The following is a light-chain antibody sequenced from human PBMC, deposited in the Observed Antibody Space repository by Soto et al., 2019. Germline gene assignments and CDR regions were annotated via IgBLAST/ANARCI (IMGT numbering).Light chain of an antibody. V-gene: IGKV1-27*01. CDR2: GAS. CDR3: QKYSSFIT. J-gene: IGKJ5*01. CDR1: QGISSF. Sequence: DIQMTQSPSSLSASVGDRVTITCRASQGISSFVAWYQQKPGKVPRLLISGASTLKSGVPSRFSGSGSGTDFTLTITSLQPEDVATYYCQKYSSFITVGQGTRLEIK.